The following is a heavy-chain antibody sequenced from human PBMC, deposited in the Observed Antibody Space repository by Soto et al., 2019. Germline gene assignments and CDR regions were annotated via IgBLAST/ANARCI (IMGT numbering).Heavy chain of an antibody. CDR1: GFSFSYYE. Sequence: GSLRLSCAASGFSFSYYEMNCVRQAPGKGLEWVSYISSSGGAIYYADSVKGRFTISRDNAKKSLYLQMNSLRVEDTAVYYCAKMWSRAKDVWGQGTTVTVSS. D-gene: IGHD2-21*01. CDR3: AKMWSRAKDV. J-gene: IGHJ6*02. CDR2: ISSSGGAI. V-gene: IGHV3-48*03.